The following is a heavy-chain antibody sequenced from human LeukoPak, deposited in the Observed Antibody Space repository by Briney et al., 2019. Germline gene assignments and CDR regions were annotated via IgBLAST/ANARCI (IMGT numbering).Heavy chain of an antibody. V-gene: IGHV1-24*01. CDR1: GYTLTELS. J-gene: IGHJ6*03. Sequence: ASVTVSCTVSGYTLTELSMHWVRQAPGKGLEWMGGFDPEDGETIYAQKFQGRVTMTEDTSTDTAYMELSSLRSEDTAVYYCATAGGYTRTTAGPYYYYMDVWGKGTTVTVSS. D-gene: IGHD2-2*02. CDR2: FDPEDGET. CDR3: ATAGGYTRTTAGPYYYYMDV.